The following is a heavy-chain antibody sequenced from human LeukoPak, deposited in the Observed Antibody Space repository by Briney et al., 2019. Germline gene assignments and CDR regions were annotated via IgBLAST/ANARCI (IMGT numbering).Heavy chain of an antibody. CDR1: GFTFSSYA. D-gene: IGHD2-15*01. CDR2: ISGSGGST. CDR3: AKDRVPGYCSGGSCYGHYYYGMDV. J-gene: IGHJ6*02. Sequence: GGSLRLSCAASGFTFSSYAMSWVRQAPGKGLEWVSAISGSGGSTYYADSVKGRFTISRDYSKNTLYLQMDSLRAEDTAVYYCAKDRVPGYCSGGSCYGHYYYGMDVWGQGTTVTVSS. V-gene: IGHV3-23*01.